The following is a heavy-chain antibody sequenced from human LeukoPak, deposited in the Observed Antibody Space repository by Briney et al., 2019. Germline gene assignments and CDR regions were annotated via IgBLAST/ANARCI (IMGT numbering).Heavy chain of an antibody. D-gene: IGHD3-10*01. J-gene: IGHJ4*02. CDR3: AKDLFMGRIGITMVRGVVDY. V-gene: IGHV3-23*01. Sequence: GGSLRLSCAASGFTFSSYGMSWVRQAPGKGLEWVSAISGSGGSTYYADSVKGRFTISRDNSKNTLYLQMNSLRAEDTAVYYCAKDLFMGRIGITMVRGVVDYWGQGTLVTVSS. CDR2: ISGSGGST. CDR1: GFTFSSYG.